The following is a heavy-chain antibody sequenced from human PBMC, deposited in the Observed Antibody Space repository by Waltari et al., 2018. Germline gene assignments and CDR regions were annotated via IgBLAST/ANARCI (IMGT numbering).Heavy chain of an antibody. Sequence: EVQLLESGGGLVQPGGSLRLSCAASGFTFSSYAMSWVRQAPGKGLEWVSAISGSGGSTYYADSVKGRFTISRDNSKNTLYLQMNSLRAEDTAVYYCAKDSVVVVAAPLGGYFDYWGQGTLVTVSS. J-gene: IGHJ4*02. CDR2: ISGSGGST. V-gene: IGHV3-23*01. CDR1: GFTFSSYA. D-gene: IGHD2-15*01. CDR3: AKDSVVVVAAPLGGYFDY.